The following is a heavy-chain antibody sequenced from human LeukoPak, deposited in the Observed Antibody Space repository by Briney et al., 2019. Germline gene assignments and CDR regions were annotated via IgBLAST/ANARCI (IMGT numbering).Heavy chain of an antibody. J-gene: IGHJ1*01. V-gene: IGHV3-23*01. CDR2: ISGSGVTT. D-gene: IGHD1-26*01. Sequence: GGSLRLSCVASGFTFSSYAMSWVRQAPGKGLEWVTAISGSGVTTHYAGSVKGRFSISRDNSKNTLYLQMNSLRAEDTALYYCAKKVVVGATSPYSDFQNWGQGTLVTVSS. CDR1: GFTFSSYA. CDR3: AKKVVVGATSPYSDFQN.